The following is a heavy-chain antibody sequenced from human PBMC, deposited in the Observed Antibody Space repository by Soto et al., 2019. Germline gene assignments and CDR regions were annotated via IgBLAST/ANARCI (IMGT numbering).Heavy chain of an antibody. CDR3: ARLRIATNNYKWFDP. CDR2: IYVTGAV. J-gene: IGHJ5*02. CDR1: GGSISSGGYY. D-gene: IGHD2-21*01. V-gene: IGHV4-31*03. Sequence: SETLSLTSTVSGGSISSGGYYWSWIRQVPGKGLEWIGHIYVTGAVDYNPSLRDRITISQDTSERQFSLNLRLVTAADTAVYYCARLRIATNNYKWFDPWGQGTLVTVSS.